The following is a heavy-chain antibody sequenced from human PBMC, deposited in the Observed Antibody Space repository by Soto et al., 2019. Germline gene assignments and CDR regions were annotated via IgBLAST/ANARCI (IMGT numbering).Heavy chain of an antibody. CDR1: GFTFSSYG. CDR2: IWYDGSNK. J-gene: IGHJ4*02. CDR3: ARSTIPDIVPDY. Sequence: GGSLRLSCAASGFTFSSYGMHWVRQAPGKGLEWVAVIWYDGSNKYYADSVKGRFTISRDNSKNTLYLQMNSLRAEDTAVYYCARSTIPDIVPDYWGQGTLVTVSS. D-gene: IGHD2-8*01. V-gene: IGHV3-33*01.